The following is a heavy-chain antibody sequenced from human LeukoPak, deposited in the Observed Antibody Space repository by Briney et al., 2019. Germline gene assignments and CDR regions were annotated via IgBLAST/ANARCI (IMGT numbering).Heavy chain of an antibody. Sequence: PSASVKVSCKASGGTFSSYAISWVRQAPGQGLEWMGGIIPIFGTANYAQKFQGRVTITADESTSTAYMELSSLRSEDTAVYYCARGVVRGVIRTPYYMDVWGKGTTVTVSS. CDR3: ARGVVRGVIRTPYYMDV. J-gene: IGHJ6*03. V-gene: IGHV1-69*13. CDR1: GGTFSSYA. D-gene: IGHD3-10*01. CDR2: IIPIFGTA.